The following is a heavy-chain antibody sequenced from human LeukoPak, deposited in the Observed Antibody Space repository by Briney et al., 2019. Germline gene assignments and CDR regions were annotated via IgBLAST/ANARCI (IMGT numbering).Heavy chain of an antibody. J-gene: IGHJ4*02. CDR3: ARAAGYSSSWYSGDY. CDR2: ISSSSSYI. Sequence: GGSLRLSCAASGFSFSNYWMDWIRQAPGKGLEWVSSISSSSSYIYYADSVKGRFTISRDNAKNSLYLQMNSLRAEDTAVYYCARAAGYSSSWYSGDYWGQGTLVTVSS. D-gene: IGHD6-13*01. V-gene: IGHV3-21*01. CDR1: GFSFSNYW.